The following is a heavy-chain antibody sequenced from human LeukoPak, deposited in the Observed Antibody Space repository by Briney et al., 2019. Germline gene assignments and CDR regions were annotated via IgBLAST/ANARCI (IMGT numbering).Heavy chain of an antibody. Sequence: PGGSLRLSCAASGFTFSSYAMSWVRQAPGKGLEWVSAISSSGGSTYYADSVKGRFTISRDNSKNTLYLQMNSLRAEDTAVYYCAKDTIMITFGGVISTYFTNYYYYYMDVWGKGTTVTVSS. CDR1: GFTFSSYA. CDR2: ISSSGGST. V-gene: IGHV3-23*01. CDR3: AKDTIMITFGGVISTYFTNYYYYYMDV. D-gene: IGHD3-16*02. J-gene: IGHJ6*03.